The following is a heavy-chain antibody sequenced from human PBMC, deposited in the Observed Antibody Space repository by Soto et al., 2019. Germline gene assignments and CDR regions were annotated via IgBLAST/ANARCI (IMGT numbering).Heavy chain of an antibody. CDR3: AAGYSNSRFDP. Sequence: QVQLQESGPGLVKPSETLSLTCTVSGGSVSSGSFYWSWIRQPPGMGLEWIGFVYYIGRTNYNPTLKSRAAIPVDTSKNQFSLKLSSVTAADTAVYYGAAGYSNSRFDPGGQGTLVTVSS. J-gene: IGHJ5*02. CDR1: GGSVSSGSFY. D-gene: IGHD6-13*01. V-gene: IGHV4-61*01. CDR2: VYYIGRT.